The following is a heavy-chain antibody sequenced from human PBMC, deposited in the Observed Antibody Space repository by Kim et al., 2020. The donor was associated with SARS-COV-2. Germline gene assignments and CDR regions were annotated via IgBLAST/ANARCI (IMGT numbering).Heavy chain of an antibody. CDR3: AREEAPAEKNFDY. J-gene: IGHJ4*02. V-gene: IGHV1-46*01. CDR1: GHTFSNHY. Sequence: ASVKVSCKASGHTFSNHYIHWVRQAPGQGLDWVGLINPTDSSTNYAQKFRGRVTVTRDTSTSTVYMELSSLRSEDTAVYYCAREEAPAEKNFDYWGQGTLLTVSS. CDR2: INPTDSST.